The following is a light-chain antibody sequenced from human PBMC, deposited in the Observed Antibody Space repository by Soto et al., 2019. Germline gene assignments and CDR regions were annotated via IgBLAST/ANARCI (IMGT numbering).Light chain of an antibody. J-gene: IGKJ1*01. CDR3: QQCGNCWR. CDR1: QSVSSY. Sequence: PGERATLSCRASQSVSSYLAWYQHNPGQPPRLLIYDASKRASGIPARFSGSGSGTDFTLTIRSLEPGDCAFYYCQQCGNCWRVGQAPKVEFK. CDR2: DAS. V-gene: IGKV3-11*01.